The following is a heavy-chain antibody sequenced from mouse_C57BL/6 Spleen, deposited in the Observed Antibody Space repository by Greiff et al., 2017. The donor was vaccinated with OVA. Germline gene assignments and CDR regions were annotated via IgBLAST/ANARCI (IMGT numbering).Heavy chain of an antibody. J-gene: IGHJ1*03. CDR2: IRSKSNNYAT. D-gene: IGHD1-1*01. CDR3: VRQRGSSDWYFDV. V-gene: IGHV10-1*01. CDR1: GFSFNTYA. Sequence: EVQVVESGGGLVQPKGSLKLSCAASGFSFNTYAMNWVRQAPGKGLEWVARIRSKSNNYATYYDDSVKDRFTISRDDSESMLYLQMNNLKTEDTAMYYCVRQRGSSDWYFDVWGTGTTVTVSS.